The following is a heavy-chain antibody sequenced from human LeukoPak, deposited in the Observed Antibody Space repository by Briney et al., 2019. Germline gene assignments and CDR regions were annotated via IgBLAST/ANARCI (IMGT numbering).Heavy chain of an antibody. V-gene: IGHV4-59*08. Sequence: SETLSLTCTVSGGPISNYYWTWIRQSPGQGLEGIGYVYNSGITDYKPSLKSRLTISLDTSKSQFSLRLSSMTAADTAVYYCARSRGLAGAATVIDYWGQGTRVIVSS. CDR3: ARSRGLAGAATVIDY. J-gene: IGHJ4*02. CDR1: GGPISNYY. D-gene: IGHD6-25*01. CDR2: VYNSGIT.